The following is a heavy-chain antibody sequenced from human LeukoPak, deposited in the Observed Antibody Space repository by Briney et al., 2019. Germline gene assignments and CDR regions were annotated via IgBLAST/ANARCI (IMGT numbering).Heavy chain of an antibody. CDR2: IYYSGST. Sequence: SETLSLTCTVSGGSFSSGSYYWSWIRQPPGKGLEWIGYIYYSGSTNYNPSLKSRVTISVDTSKNQFSLKLSSVTAADTAVYYCARAGYSYGFHFDYWGQGTLVTVSS. CDR1: GGSFSSGSYY. D-gene: IGHD5-18*01. V-gene: IGHV4-61*01. CDR3: ARAGYSYGFHFDY. J-gene: IGHJ4*02.